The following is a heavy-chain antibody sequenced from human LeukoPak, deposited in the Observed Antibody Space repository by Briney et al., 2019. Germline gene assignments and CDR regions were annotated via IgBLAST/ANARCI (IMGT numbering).Heavy chain of an antibody. Sequence: ASVKVSCKASGGTFSSYAISWVRQAPGQGLEWMGRIIPILGIATYAQKFQGRVTITADKSTSTAYMELSSLRSEDTAVYYCASSTSNYPGYYYYYGMDVWGQGTPVTVSS. V-gene: IGHV1-69*04. CDR1: GGTFSSYA. J-gene: IGHJ6*02. D-gene: IGHD4-4*01. CDR2: IIPILGIA. CDR3: ASSTSNYPGYYYYYGMDV.